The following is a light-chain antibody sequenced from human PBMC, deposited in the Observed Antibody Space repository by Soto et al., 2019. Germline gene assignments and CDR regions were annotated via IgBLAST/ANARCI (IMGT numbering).Light chain of an antibody. CDR3: QQRSNWPFT. Sequence: EIVLTQAPTTLSFSPGERATLSCRASQTVTKYLAWYQQKPGQAPRLLIYDTSNRATGIPARFSGSGSGTDFTLTISGLQPDDFAVYFCQQRSNWPFTFGPRTTVDFK. J-gene: IGKJ3*01. CDR2: DTS. CDR1: QTVTKY. V-gene: IGKV3-11*01.